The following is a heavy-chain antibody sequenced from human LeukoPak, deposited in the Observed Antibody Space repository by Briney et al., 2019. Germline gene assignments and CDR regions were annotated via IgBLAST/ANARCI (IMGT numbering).Heavy chain of an antibody. CDR1: GFTSSSFD. J-gene: IGHJ6*03. D-gene: IGHD1-1*01. Sequence: PGGSLRLSCAASGFTSSSFDMHWVRPPTGQGLEWVSTIGTASDTYYPGSVEGRFTLSRDNAKNSLYLQMNSLTAGDTAVYYCARGPPRGKYYYMDVWGKGTTVTVSS. CDR3: ARGPPRGKYYYMDV. V-gene: IGHV3-13*01. CDR2: IGTASDT.